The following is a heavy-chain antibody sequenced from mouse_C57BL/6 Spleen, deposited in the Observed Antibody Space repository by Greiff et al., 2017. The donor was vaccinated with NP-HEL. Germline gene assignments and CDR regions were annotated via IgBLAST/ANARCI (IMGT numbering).Heavy chain of an antibody. CDR2: IYPSDSET. D-gene: IGHD2-3*01. V-gene: IGHV1-61*01. CDR1: GYTFTSYW. Sequence: QVQLQQSGAELVRPGSSVKLSCKASGYTFTSYWMDWVKQRPGQGLEWIGNIYPSDSETHYNQKFKDKATLTVDKSSSTAYMQLSSLTSEDSAVYYCARRDGYYLYYFDYWGQGTTLTVSS. CDR3: ARRDGYYLYYFDY. J-gene: IGHJ2*01.